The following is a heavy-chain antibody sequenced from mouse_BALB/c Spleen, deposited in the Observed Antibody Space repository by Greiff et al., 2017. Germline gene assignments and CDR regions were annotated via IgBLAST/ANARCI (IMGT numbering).Heavy chain of an antibody. CDR2: ISNLAYSI. CDR1: GFTFSDYG. CDR3: ARDPGIPYAMDY. D-gene: IGHD4-1*01. J-gene: IGHJ4*01. Sequence: EVMLVESGGGLVQPGGSRKLSCAASGFTFSDYGMAWVRQAPGKGPEWVAFISNLAYSIYYADTVTGRFTISRENAKNTLYLEMSSLRSEDTAMYYCARDPGIPYAMDYWGQGTSVTVSS. V-gene: IGHV5-15*02.